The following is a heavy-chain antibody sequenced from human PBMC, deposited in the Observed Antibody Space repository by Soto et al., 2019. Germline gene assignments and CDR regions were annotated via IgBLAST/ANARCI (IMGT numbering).Heavy chain of an antibody. D-gene: IGHD3-22*01. CDR2: ISGSGGST. CDR1: GFTFSSYA. J-gene: IGHJ4*02. Sequence: GGSLRLSCAASGFTFSSYAMSWVRQAPGKGLEWVSAISGSGGSTYYADSVKGRFTISRDNSKNTLYLQMNSLRAEDTAVYYCAKDFNSSGYYPNSGFDYWGQGTLVTVSS. CDR3: AKDFNSSGYYPNSGFDY. V-gene: IGHV3-23*01.